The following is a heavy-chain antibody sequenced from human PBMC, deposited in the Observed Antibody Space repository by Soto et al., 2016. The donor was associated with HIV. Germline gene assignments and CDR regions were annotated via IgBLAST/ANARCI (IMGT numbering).Heavy chain of an antibody. D-gene: IGHD3-10*01. J-gene: IGHJ5*02. CDR1: GYTFSNYD. CDR3: ARGTYYGSGSRLFDP. CDR2: MNPNSGNT. Sequence: QVQLVQSGGEVKKPGASVKVSCKASGYTFSNYDINWLRQATGQGLEWMGWMNPNSGNTGFAQKFQGRLTITRNSSITTAYMELSSLRSEDTAVYYCARGTYYGSGSRLFDPWGQGNPGHRLL. V-gene: IGHV1-8*02.